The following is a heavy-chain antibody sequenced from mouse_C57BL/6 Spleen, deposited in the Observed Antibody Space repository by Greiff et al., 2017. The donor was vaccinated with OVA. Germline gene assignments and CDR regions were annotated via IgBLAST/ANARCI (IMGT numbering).Heavy chain of an antibody. V-gene: IGHV5-4*01. CDR2: ISDGGSYT. CDR3: ARDTGTQGFFDY. D-gene: IGHD4-1*01. CDR1: GFTFSSYA. Sequence: EVKVEESGGGLVKPGGSLKLSCAASGFTFSSYAMSWVRQTPEKRLEWVATISDGGSYTYYPDNVKGRFTISRDNAKNNLYLQMSHLKSEDTAMYYCARDTGTQGFFDYWGQGTTLTVSS. J-gene: IGHJ2*01.